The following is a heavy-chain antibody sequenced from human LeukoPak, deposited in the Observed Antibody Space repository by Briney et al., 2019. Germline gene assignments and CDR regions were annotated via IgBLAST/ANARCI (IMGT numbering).Heavy chain of an antibody. CDR3: ARDPDISSSPGFP. D-gene: IGHD6-6*01. Sequence: QPGGSLRLSCAASGFTFSSYSMDWVRQAPGKGLEWVSYITCDSSTIYYADSVKGRFTISRDNAKNSLYLQMNSLRAEDTAVYYCARDPDISSSPGFPWGQGTLVTVSS. J-gene: IGHJ5*02. CDR2: ITCDSSTI. V-gene: IGHV3-48*01. CDR1: GFTFSSYS.